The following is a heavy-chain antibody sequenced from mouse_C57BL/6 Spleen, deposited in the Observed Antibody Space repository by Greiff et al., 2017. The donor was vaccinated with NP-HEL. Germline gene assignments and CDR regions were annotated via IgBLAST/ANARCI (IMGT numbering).Heavy chain of an antibody. CDR3: ARFYYDYDDWYFDV. Sequence: QVQLQQPGAELVKPGASVKLSCKASGYTFTSYWMHWVKQRPGRGLEWIGRIDPNSGGTKYNEKFKSKATLTVDKPSSTTYMQLSGLTSDDSTVYDCARFYYDYDDWYFDVWGTGTTVTVSS. D-gene: IGHD2-4*01. J-gene: IGHJ1*03. V-gene: IGHV1-72*01. CDR2: IDPNSGGT. CDR1: GYTFTSYW.